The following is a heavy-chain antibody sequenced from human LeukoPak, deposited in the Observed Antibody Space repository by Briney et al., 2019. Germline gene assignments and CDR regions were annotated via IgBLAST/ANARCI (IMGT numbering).Heavy chain of an antibody. CDR2: ISYDGSNK. CDR3: VRDGEGLEPLDY. V-gene: IGHV3-30*03. J-gene: IGHJ4*02. CDR1: GFTFSSYG. Sequence: GRSLRLSCAASGFTFSSYGMHWVRQAPGKGLEWVAVISYDGSNKYYADSVKGRFTISRDNAKNTLYLQMNSLRAEDTAVYYCVRDGEGLEPLDYWGQGTLVTVSS. D-gene: IGHD1-1*01.